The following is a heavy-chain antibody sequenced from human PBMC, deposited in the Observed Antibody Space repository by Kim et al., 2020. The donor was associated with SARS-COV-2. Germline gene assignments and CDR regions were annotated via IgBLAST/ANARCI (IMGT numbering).Heavy chain of an antibody. J-gene: IGHJ6*02. Sequence: SETLSLTCTVSGGSISSYYWSWIRQPPGKGLEWIGYIYYSGSTNYNPSLKSRVTISVDTSKNQFSLKLSSVTAADTAVYYCARSGTYYYYYYGMDVWGQGTTVTVSS. CDR2: IYYSGST. CDR1: GGSISSYY. V-gene: IGHV4-59*01. CDR3: ARSGTYYYYYYGMDV.